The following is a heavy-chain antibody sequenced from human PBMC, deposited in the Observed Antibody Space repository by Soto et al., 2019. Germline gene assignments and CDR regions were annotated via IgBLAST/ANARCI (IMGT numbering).Heavy chain of an antibody. J-gene: IGHJ4*02. CDR1: GFTFSSYA. Sequence: GGSLRLSCAASGFTFSSYAMSWVRQAPGKGLEWVSAISGSGGGTYYADSVKGRFTISRDNSKNTLYLQMNSLRAEDTAVYYCANDRYSRSWYMGFDYWGQATLVTVSS. V-gene: IGHV3-23*01. CDR3: ANDRYSRSWYMGFDY. D-gene: IGHD6-13*01. CDR2: ISGSGGGT.